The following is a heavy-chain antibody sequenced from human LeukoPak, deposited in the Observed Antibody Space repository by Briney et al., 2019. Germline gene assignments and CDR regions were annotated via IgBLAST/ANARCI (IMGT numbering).Heavy chain of an antibody. Sequence: GGSLRLSCAASGFTFSSYEMNWVRQAPGNGLEWVSYISSSGSTIYYADSVKGRFTISRDNAKNSLYLQMNSLRAEDTAVYYCARASGYSSSWGYFDYWGQGTLVTVSS. CDR2: ISSSGSTI. V-gene: IGHV3-48*03. CDR1: GFTFSSYE. J-gene: IGHJ4*02. CDR3: ARASGYSSSWGYFDY. D-gene: IGHD6-13*01.